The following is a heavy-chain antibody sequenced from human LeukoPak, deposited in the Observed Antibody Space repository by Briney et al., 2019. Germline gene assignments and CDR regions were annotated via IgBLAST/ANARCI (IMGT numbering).Heavy chain of an antibody. Sequence: ASVKVSCKASGYTFTGYYMHWVRQAPGQGLEWMGWINPNSGGTNYAQKFQGRVTMTRDTSISTAYMELSRLRSDDTAVYYCARLPVIVGAWSPIDYWGQGTRVTVSS. CDR3: ARLPVIVGAWSPIDY. CDR1: GYTFTGYY. J-gene: IGHJ4*02. CDR2: INPNSGGT. D-gene: IGHD1-26*01. V-gene: IGHV1-2*02.